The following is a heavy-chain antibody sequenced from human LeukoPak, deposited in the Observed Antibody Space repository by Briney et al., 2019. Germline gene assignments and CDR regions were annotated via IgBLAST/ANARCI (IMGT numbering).Heavy chain of an antibody. Sequence: SETLSLTCAVYGGSFSGYYWSWIRQPPGKGLEWIGEINHSGSTNYNPSLKSRVTISVDTSKNQFSLKLSSVTAADTAVYYCARGRNNSPYNWFDPWGQGSLVTVSS. CDR1: GGSFSGYY. J-gene: IGHJ5*02. CDR2: INHSGST. V-gene: IGHV4-34*01. CDR3: ARGRNNSPYNWFDP. D-gene: IGHD1-1*01.